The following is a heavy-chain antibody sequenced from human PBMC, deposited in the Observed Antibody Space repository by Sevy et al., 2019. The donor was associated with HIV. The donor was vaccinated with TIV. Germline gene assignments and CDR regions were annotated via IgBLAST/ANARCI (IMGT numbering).Heavy chain of an antibody. J-gene: IGHJ4*02. V-gene: IGHV3-66*01. CDR1: GFTVNSNY. CDR3: ARGKSGYGYALNY. D-gene: IGHD5-18*01. CDR2: IYSDGTT. Sequence: GGSLRLSCAASGFTVNSNYMTWVRQAPGKGLEGVSVIYSDGTTYHADSVKDRFTISRDNFKNTLYLQMNSLRAEDTAVYYCARGKSGYGYALNYWCQGTLVTVSS.